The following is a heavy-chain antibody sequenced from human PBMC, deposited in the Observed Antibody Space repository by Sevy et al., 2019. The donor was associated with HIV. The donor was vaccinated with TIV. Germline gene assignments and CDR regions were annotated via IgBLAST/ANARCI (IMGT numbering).Heavy chain of an antibody. CDR2: TYPGDSDT. CDR1: GYSFTSYW. CDR3: ARQSLEQLEGYYYYYMDV. V-gene: IGHV5-51*01. D-gene: IGHD6-6*01. Sequence: GESLKISCKGSGYSFTSYWIGWVRQMPGQGLEWMGITYPGDSDTKYSPSFQGQVTISADKSISTAYLQWSSLKASDTAMYYCARQSLEQLEGYYYYYMDVWGKGTTVTVSS. J-gene: IGHJ6*03.